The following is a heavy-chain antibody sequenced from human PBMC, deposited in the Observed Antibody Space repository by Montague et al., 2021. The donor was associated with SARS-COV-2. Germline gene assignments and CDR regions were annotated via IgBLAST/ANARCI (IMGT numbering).Heavy chain of an antibody. Sequence: SETLSLTCTVSGGSISSYYWGWIRQPPGKGLEWIGYIYYSGSTNYNPSLKSRVTISLDTSKNQFSLKLNSVTAADTAVYYCARGSYGPDAIDFWGQGTMVTVSS. CDR2: IYYSGST. J-gene: IGHJ3*01. CDR1: GGSISSYY. V-gene: IGHV4-59*01. CDR3: ARGSYGPDAIDF. D-gene: IGHD5-18*01.